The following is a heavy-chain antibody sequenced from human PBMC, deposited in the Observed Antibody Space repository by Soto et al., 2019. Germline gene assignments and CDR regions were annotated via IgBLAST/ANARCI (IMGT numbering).Heavy chain of an antibody. CDR3: ARGSDYIWGSYPPGGFDY. CDR2: IYYSGST. V-gene: IGHV4-31*03. D-gene: IGHD3-16*02. CDR1: GGSISSGGYY. Sequence: QVQLQESGPGLVKPSQTLSLTCTVSGGSISSGGYYWSWIRQHPGKGLEWIGYIYYSGSTYYNPSLKSRVTISVDTSKKQFSLKLSSVTAADTAVYYCARGSDYIWGSYPPGGFDYWGQGTLVTVSS. J-gene: IGHJ4*02.